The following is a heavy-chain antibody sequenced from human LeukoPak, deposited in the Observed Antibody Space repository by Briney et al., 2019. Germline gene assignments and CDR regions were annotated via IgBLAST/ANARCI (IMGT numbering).Heavy chain of an antibody. V-gene: IGHV4-59*01. CDR2: IYYSGST. D-gene: IGHD1-1*01. J-gene: IGHJ5*02. Sequence: SETLSLTCTVSGGSISSYYWSWIRQPPGKGLEWIGYIYYSGSTNYNPSLKSRVTISVDTSKNQFSLKLSSVTAADTAVYYCATNNAGTGTTSRFDHWGQGTLVTVSS. CDR3: ATNNAGTGTTSRFDH. CDR1: GGSISSYY.